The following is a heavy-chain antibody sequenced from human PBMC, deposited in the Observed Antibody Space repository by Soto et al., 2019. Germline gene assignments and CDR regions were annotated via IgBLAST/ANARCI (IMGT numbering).Heavy chain of an antibody. CDR1: GGTFSSYT. D-gene: IGHD6-6*01. CDR2: IIPILGIA. Sequence: QVQLVQSGAEVKKPGSSVKVSCKASGGTFSSYTISWVRQAPGQGLEWMGRIIPILGIANYPQKFHGRDTITADKSRSTAYMELSSLRSEDTAVYYCAREGQLVPQFDYWGQGTLVTVSS. J-gene: IGHJ4*02. CDR3: AREGQLVPQFDY. V-gene: IGHV1-69*08.